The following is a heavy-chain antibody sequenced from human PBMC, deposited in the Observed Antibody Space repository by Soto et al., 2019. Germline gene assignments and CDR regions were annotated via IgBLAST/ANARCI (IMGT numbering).Heavy chain of an antibody. Sequence: EVQLVESGGGLIQPGGSLRLSCAVSGFTVSNNYMSWVRQAPGKGLEGVSVIYSGGYTAYGDSVKGRFTISRDNSKNTLYPKKKSVRARGTALYYCAADRGGGGSWGQGTLVTVSS. V-gene: IGHV3-53*01. D-gene: IGHD3-10*01. CDR3: AADRGGGGS. J-gene: IGHJ5*02. CDR1: GFTVSNNY. CDR2: IYSGGYT.